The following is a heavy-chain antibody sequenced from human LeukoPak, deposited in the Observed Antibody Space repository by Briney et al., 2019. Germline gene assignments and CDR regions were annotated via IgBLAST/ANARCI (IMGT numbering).Heavy chain of an antibody. Sequence: SVKVSCKASGFTFTSSAMQWVRQARGQRLEWIGWIVVGSGNTNYAQKFQERVTITRDMSTSTAYMELSSLRSEDTAVYYCAGSSSYSSGWYMIDYWGQGTLVTVSS. D-gene: IGHD6-19*01. CDR3: AGSSSYSSGWYMIDY. CDR2: IVVGSGNT. J-gene: IGHJ4*02. CDR1: GFTFTSSA. V-gene: IGHV1-58*02.